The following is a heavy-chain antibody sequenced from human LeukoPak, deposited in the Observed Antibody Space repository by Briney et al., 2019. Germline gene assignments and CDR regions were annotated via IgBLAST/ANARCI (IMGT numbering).Heavy chain of an antibody. CDR2: TYHSGIT. J-gene: IGHJ5*02. Sequence: SETLSLTCAVSGDSISSGYYWGWIRQPPGKGLEWIGSTYHSGITYYNPSLKSRVTISVDTSKNQFSLKLRSVTAADTAVYYCARDPLHIVVVTAKPSNWFDPWGQGTLVTVSS. CDR3: ARDPLHIVVVTAKPSNWFDP. CDR1: GDSISSGYY. V-gene: IGHV4-38-2*02. D-gene: IGHD2-21*02.